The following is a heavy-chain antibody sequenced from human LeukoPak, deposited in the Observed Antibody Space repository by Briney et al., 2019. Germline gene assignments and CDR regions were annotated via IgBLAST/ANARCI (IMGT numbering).Heavy chain of an antibody. J-gene: IGHJ4*02. CDR2: ISSDGSNK. CDR1: GFTFSSYT. Sequence: GGSLSLSCAASGFTFSSYTMHWVRQAPGKGLEWVAIISSDGSNKNYADSVKGRFTISRDNSKNTLFLQMNSLRAEDTAIYYCARGGYNYGAYYFDYWGQGTLVTVSS. CDR3: ARGGYNYGAYYFDY. D-gene: IGHD4/OR15-4a*01. V-gene: IGHV3-30-3*01.